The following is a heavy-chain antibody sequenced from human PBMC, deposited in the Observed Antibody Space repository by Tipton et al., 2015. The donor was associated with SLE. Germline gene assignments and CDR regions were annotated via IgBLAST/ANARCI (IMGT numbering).Heavy chain of an antibody. CDR1: GGSLSGYC. CDR2: INHTGST. CDR3: ASRYYDFWNGYRSFDY. Sequence: TLSLTCAVYGGSLSGYCWSWARQPPGKGLEWLGEINHTGSTNYDPSLKSRVTISGDTSKSQFSLKLTSVTAADTAIYYCASRYYDFWNGYRSFDYWGQGTLVTVSS. D-gene: IGHD3-3*01. J-gene: IGHJ4*02. V-gene: IGHV4-34*01.